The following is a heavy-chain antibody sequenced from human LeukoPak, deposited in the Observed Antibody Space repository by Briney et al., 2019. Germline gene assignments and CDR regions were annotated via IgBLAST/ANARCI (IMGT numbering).Heavy chain of an antibody. D-gene: IGHD2-21*01. Sequence: GGSLRLSCAASGFTFSSYAMSWVRQAPGKGLEWVSAISGSGGRTYYADSVRGRFTISRDNSKNTVYVQMNSLRAEDTAVDFCVVVSYCAVDCYDYWGQGTLVTVSS. V-gene: IGHV3-23*01. CDR3: VVVSYCAVDCYDY. J-gene: IGHJ4*02. CDR1: GFTFSSYA. CDR2: ISGSGGRT.